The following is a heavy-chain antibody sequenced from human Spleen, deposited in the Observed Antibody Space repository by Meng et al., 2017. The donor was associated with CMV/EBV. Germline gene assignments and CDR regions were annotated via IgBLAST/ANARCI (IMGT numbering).Heavy chain of an antibody. J-gene: IGHJ4*02. V-gene: IGHV1-18*01. CDR2: ISAYNGNT. D-gene: IGHD2-2*01. CDR1: GYTFTSYG. Sequence: ASVKVSCKASGYTFTSYGISWVRQAPGQGLEWMGWISAYNGNTNYAQKLQGRVTMTTDTSTSTAYMELRSLRSDDTAVYYGARKTILTYYCSSTSCYGMLDYWGQGTLVTVSS. CDR3: ARKTILTYYCSSTSCYGMLDY.